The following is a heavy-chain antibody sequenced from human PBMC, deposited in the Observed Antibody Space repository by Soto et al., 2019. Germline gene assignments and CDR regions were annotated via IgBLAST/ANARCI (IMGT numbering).Heavy chain of an antibody. J-gene: IGHJ6*02. CDR3: ARDPSXTGYYGLDV. Sequence: GGSLRLSCAASGFTVKSYQMNWVRQAPGKGLEWVSVIYSGGVTYYAGSVKGRFTITRDSSKNTVYLQMNSLRAEDTAMYYCARDPSXTGYYGLDVWGQGTTVTVSS. CDR2: IYSGGVT. D-gene: IGHD3-10*01. CDR1: GFTVKSYQ. V-gene: IGHV3-53*01.